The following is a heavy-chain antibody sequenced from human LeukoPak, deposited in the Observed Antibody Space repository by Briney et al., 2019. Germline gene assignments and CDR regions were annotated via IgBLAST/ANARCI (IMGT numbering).Heavy chain of an antibody. CDR1: AGSISSSSYY. D-gene: IGHD2-2*01. J-gene: IGHJ4*02. CDR2: IYYSGST. Sequence: SETLSLTCTVSAGSISSSSYYWGWIRQPPGKGLEWIGYIYYSGSTYYNPSLKSRVTISVDTSKNQFSLKLSSVTAADTAVYYCAARGGGYQLLWGQGTLVTVSS. V-gene: IGHV4-31*03. CDR3: AARGGGYQLL.